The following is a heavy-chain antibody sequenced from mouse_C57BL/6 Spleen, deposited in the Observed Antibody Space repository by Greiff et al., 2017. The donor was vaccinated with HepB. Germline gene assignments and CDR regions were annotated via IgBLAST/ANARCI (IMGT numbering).Heavy chain of an antibody. CDR2: ISSGGSYT. CDR1: GFTFSSYG. D-gene: IGHD4-1*01. J-gene: IGHJ3*01. CDR3: ARHWDSAWFAY. Sequence: EVQRVESGGDLVKPGGSLKLSCAASGFTFSSYGMSWVRQTPDKRLEWVATISSGGSYTYYPDSVKGRFTISRDNAKNTLYLQMSSLKSEDTAMYYCARHWDSAWFAYWGQGTLVTVSA. V-gene: IGHV5-6*01.